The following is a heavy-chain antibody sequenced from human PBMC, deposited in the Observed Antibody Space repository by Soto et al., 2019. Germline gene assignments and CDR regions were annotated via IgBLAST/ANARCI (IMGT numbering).Heavy chain of an antibody. J-gene: IGHJ4*01. D-gene: IGHD2-21*01. V-gene: IGHV3-23*01. CDR1: GFTYSSYA. CDR3: AKDRRDDNVVVIAILFDY. Sequence: EVQLLESGGGLVQPGGSLRLSCAASGFTYSSYAMSWVRQAPGKGLEWVSAISGSGGSTYYADSVKGRFTISRDNSKNTLYLQMNSLRAEDTAVYYCAKDRRDDNVVVIAILFDYWGQGTLVTVSS. CDR2: ISGSGGST.